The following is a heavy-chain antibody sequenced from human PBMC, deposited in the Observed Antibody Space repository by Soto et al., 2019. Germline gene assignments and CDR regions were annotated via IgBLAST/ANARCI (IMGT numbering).Heavy chain of an antibody. D-gene: IGHD2-15*01. J-gene: IGHJ5*02. CDR3: ARERSRDIVVVVAAYNWFDP. CDR2: TYYRSKWYN. V-gene: IGHV6-1*01. CDR1: GDAVSDDNVA. Sequence: SQTLSLTCAISGDAVSDDNVAWNWIRQSPSRGLEWLGRTYYRSKWYNDYAVSVKSRITINPDTSKNQFSLQLNSVTPEDTAVYYCARERSRDIVVVVAAYNWFDPWGQGTLVTVSS.